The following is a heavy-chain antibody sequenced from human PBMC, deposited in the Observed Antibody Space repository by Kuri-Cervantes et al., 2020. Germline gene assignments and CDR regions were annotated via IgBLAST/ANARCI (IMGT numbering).Heavy chain of an antibody. V-gene: IGHV4-39*02. Sequence: GSLRLSFTVSGGSISSSSYYWGWIRQPPGKGLEWIGSIYYSGSTYYNPSLKSRVTISVDTSKNQFSLKLSSVTAADTAVYYCARDRYYDRSGQLDPWGQGTLVTVSS. CDR3: ARDRYYDRSGQLDP. D-gene: IGHD3-22*01. J-gene: IGHJ5*02. CDR2: IYYSGST. CDR1: GGSISSSSYY.